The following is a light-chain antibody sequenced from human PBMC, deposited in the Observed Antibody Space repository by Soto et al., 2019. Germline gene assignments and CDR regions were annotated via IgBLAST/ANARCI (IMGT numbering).Light chain of an antibody. CDR2: AAA. J-gene: IGKJ3*01. V-gene: IGKV1-39*01. CDR1: HDISTY. Sequence: DIQLTQSPSLLSASLGDRVTITCRASHDISTYLAWYQQKPGKAPDLLIYAAANLQSGVPSRFSGRGFGTDFALTISPLQPEDFATYYCQQSHSRPLVFGPGTKVDIK. CDR3: QQSHSRPLV.